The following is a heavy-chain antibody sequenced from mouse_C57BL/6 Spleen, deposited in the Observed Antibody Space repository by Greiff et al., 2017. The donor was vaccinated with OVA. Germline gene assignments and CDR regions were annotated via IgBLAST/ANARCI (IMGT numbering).Heavy chain of an antibody. CDR2: ISYDGSN. CDR1: GYSITSGYY. Sequence: EVQLQQSGPGLVKPSQSLSLTCSVTGYSITSGYYWNWIRQFPGNKLEWMGYISYDGSNNYNPSLKNRISITRDTSKNQFFLKLNSVTTEDTATYYCARGTTVPFDYWGQGTTLTVSS. CDR3: ARGTTVPFDY. V-gene: IGHV3-6*01. J-gene: IGHJ2*01. D-gene: IGHD1-1*01.